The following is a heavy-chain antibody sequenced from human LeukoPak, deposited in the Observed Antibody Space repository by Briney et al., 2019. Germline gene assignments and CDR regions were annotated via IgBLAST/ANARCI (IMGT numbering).Heavy chain of an antibody. CDR3: AKYGKSGWSIDN. D-gene: IGHD6-19*01. CDR2: INHSGST. CDR1: GGSFSGYY. V-gene: IGHV4-34*01. Sequence: SSETLSLTCAVYGGSFSGYYWSWIRQPPGKGLEWIGEINHSGSTNYNPSLKSRVTISVDTSKNQFSLKLSSVTAADTAVYFCAKYGKSGWSIDNWGQGTLVTVSS. J-gene: IGHJ4*02.